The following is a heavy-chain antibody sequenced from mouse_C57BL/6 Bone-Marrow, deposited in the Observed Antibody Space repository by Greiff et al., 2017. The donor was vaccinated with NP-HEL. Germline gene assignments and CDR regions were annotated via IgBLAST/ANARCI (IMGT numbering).Heavy chain of an antibody. Sequence: VQLQQPGAELVKPGASVKLSCKASGYTFTSYWMHWVKQRPGRGLEWIGRIYPNSGGTKYNGKLKSKATLTVDKPSSTAYMQLSSLTSEDSAVYYCASGVRTYYWGQGTTLTVSS. V-gene: IGHV1-72*01. CDR2: IYPNSGGT. CDR3: ASGVRTYY. J-gene: IGHJ2*01. CDR1: GYTFTSYW.